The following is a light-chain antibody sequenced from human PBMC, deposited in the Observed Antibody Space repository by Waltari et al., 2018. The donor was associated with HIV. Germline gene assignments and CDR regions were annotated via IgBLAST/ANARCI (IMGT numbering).Light chain of an antibody. Sequence: QSALTQTASVSGSPGQSITISCTGTNSDVGGYNFVSWYQHHPGRAPNLIIYDVTKRPQWVSIPFLGSKSGNTSLLTIAALRAEDEADYFCSTYTGSSTHYVVGTGTKVTVL. CDR1: NSDVGGYNF. V-gene: IGLV2-14*03. J-gene: IGLJ1*01. CDR3: STYTGSSTHYV. CDR2: DVT.